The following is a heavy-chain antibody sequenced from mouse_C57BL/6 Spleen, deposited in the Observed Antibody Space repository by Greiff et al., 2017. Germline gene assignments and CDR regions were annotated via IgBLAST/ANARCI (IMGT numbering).Heavy chain of an antibody. J-gene: IGHJ4*01. D-gene: IGHD1-1*01. V-gene: IGHV1-52*01. CDR1: GYTFTSYW. CDR2: IDPSDSET. CDR3: ARSGLLRMGAMDY. Sequence: QVQLQQPGTELVKPGASVKLSCKASGYTFTSYWMHWVKQRPIQGLEWIGNIDPSDSETHYNQKFKDKATFTVDKSSSPAYMQLSSLTSEDSAVYYCARSGLLRMGAMDYWGQGTSVTVSS.